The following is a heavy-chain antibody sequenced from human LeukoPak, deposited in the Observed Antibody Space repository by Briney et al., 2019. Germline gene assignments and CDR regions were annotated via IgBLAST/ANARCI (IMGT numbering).Heavy chain of an antibody. J-gene: IGHJ3*02. V-gene: IGHV5-51*01. CDR1: GYSFTGYW. CDR3: ARHTGSTGAFDI. CDR2: IYPVDSDS. D-gene: IGHD1-1*01. Sequence: GESLRISCKGSGYSFTGYWIGWVRQMPGKGLEWMGMIYPVDSDSRYSPSFQGQVTISADKSINIAYLQWSSLKASDTAMYYCARHTGSTGAFDIWGQGTMVTVSS.